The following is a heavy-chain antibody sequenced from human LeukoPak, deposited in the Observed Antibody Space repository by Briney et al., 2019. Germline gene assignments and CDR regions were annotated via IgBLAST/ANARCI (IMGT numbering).Heavy chain of an antibody. D-gene: IGHD1-26*01. J-gene: IGHJ4*02. V-gene: IGHV4-39*01. Sequence: PSETLSLTCTVSGGSISSSSYYWGWIRQPPGKGLEWIGSIYYSGSTYYNPSLKSRVTISVDTSKNQFSLKLSSVTAADTAVYYCARGVVGATRGLVDYWGQGTLVTVSS. CDR2: IYYSGST. CDR3: ARGVVGATRGLVDY. CDR1: GGSISSSSYY.